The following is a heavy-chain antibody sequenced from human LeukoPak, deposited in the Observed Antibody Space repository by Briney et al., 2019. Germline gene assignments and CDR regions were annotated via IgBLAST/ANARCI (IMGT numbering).Heavy chain of an antibody. CDR2: IYYSGST. V-gene: IGHV4-61*08. D-gene: IGHD3-10*01. CDR3: ARDSYYGSGSFKGDDAFDI. CDR1: GGSISSGDYY. J-gene: IGHJ3*02. Sequence: PSQTLSLTCTVSGGSISSGDYYWSWIRQPPGKGLEWIGYIYYSGSTNYNPSPKSRVTISVDTSKNQFSLKLSSVTAADTAVYYCARDSYYGSGSFKGDDAFDIWGQGTMVTVSS.